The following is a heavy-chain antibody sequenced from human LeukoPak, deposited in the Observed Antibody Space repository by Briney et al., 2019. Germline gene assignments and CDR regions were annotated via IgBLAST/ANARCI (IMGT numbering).Heavy chain of an antibody. V-gene: IGHV1-18*01. Sequence: ASVKVSCEASGYTFTSYGISWVRQAPGQGLEWMGWISAYNGNTNYAQKLQGRVTMTTDTSTSTAYMELRSLRSDDTAIYYCARDNSVGDNAWWFDPWGQGTLVTVSS. CDR2: ISAYNGNT. CDR3: ARDNSVGDNAWWFDP. CDR1: GYTFTSYG. D-gene: IGHD1-26*01. J-gene: IGHJ5*02.